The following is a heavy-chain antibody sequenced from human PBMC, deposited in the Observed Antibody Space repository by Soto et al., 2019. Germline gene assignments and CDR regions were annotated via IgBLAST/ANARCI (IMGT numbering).Heavy chain of an antibody. D-gene: IGHD3-3*01. Sequence: QVQLVESGGGVVQPGRSLRLSCAAYGFTFRTFALHWVRQAPGKGLEWVALISDDGNNKYYADSVKGRFSISRDNSKNTLYMEMNSLREDDTAVYYCARDGLPDDFRSGGYWFDPWGQGTLVTVSS. CDR2: ISDDGNNK. J-gene: IGHJ5*02. CDR3: ARDGLPDDFRSGGYWFDP. CDR1: GFTFRTFA. V-gene: IGHV3-30-3*01.